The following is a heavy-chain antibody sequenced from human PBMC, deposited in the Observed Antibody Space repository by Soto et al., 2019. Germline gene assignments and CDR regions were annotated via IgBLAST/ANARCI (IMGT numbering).Heavy chain of an antibody. J-gene: IGHJ6*02. Sequence: SETLSLTCTVSGGYVSSGYYYWSWIRRPPGKGLEWIGYIYYGGSANYNPSLKSRVTISVDTSKNECSLKLSSVTAADTAVYYCARDTGGYSGYAPTTGFYYGMDVWGQGTTVTVSS. CDR2: IYYGGSA. V-gene: IGHV4-61*01. CDR3: ARDTGGYSGYAPTTGFYYGMDV. CDR1: GGYVSSGYYY. D-gene: IGHD5-12*01.